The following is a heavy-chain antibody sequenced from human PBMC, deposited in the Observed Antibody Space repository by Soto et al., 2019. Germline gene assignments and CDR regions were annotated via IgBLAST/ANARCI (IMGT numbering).Heavy chain of an antibody. D-gene: IGHD2-15*01. CDR3: ARMRGNTYSHVYGMDV. V-gene: IGHV4-59*01. J-gene: IGHJ6*02. CDR1: GGSINTYY. CDR2: TYGSVST. Sequence: PSETLSLTCTVSGGSINTYYWSWIRQPPGKGLEYIGYTYGSVSTNYNPSLKSRVAISADTSKNQFSLKLNSVTSADTAVYFCARMRGNTYSHVYGMDVWGQGATVTVSS.